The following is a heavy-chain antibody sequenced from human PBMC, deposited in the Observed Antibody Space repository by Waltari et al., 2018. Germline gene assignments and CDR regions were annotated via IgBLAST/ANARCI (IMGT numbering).Heavy chain of an antibody. J-gene: IGHJ4*02. CDR2: ITGGGGTT. Sequence: EVQLLESGGGLVQSGGSLRLSCVASGFTFSSYVMTWVRQAPGKGLGWGSTITGGGGTTDYAESVKGRFTISRDNSENTMYLQMNSLRGEDTALYYCARNWAGIKQYYFDYWGQGSLVTVSS. CDR3: ARNWAGIKQYYFDY. CDR1: GFTFSSYV. V-gene: IGHV3-23*01. D-gene: IGHD6-19*01.